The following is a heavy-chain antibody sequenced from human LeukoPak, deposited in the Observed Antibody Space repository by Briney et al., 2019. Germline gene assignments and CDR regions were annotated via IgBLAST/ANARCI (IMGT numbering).Heavy chain of an antibody. CDR2: ISGSGGST. V-gene: IGHV3-23*01. D-gene: IGHD3-22*01. CDR3: AKGVYYYDSSGYYYTYYFDY. CDR1: GFTFSSYA. J-gene: IGHJ4*02. Sequence: GSLRLSCAASGFTFSSYAMSWVRPAPGKGLEWVSAISGSGGSTYYADSVKGRFTISRDNSKNTLYLQMNSLRAEDTAVYYCAKGVYYYDSSGYYYTYYFDYWGQGTLVTVSS.